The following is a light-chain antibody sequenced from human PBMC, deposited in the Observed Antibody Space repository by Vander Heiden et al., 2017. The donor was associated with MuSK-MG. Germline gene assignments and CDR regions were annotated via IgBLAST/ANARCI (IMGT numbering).Light chain of an antibody. J-gene: IGKJ2*03. Sequence: DIQMTRSPSSLSASVGDRVTITCRASQGINIDLGWFQQKPGKAPKRLIYGASSLQSGVPSRFSGSGSGTEFTLTISSLQPEDFATYYCLQHNIYPYSFGQGTKLEIK. CDR2: GAS. CDR3: LQHNIYPYS. CDR1: QGINID. V-gene: IGKV1-17*01.